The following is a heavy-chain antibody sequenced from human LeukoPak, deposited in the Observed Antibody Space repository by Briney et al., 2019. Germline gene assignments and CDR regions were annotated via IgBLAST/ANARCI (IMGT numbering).Heavy chain of an antibody. CDR1: GFTFSSYG. Sequence: GGSLRLSCAASGFTFSSYGMHWVRQAPGKGLEWVAVISYDGSNKYYADSVKGRFTISRDNSKNTLYLQMNSLRAEDTAVYYCAKDERYYDSSGYHPPPDYWGQGTLVTVSS. J-gene: IGHJ4*02. D-gene: IGHD3-22*01. CDR2: ISYDGSNK. CDR3: AKDERYYDSSGYHPPPDY. V-gene: IGHV3-30*18.